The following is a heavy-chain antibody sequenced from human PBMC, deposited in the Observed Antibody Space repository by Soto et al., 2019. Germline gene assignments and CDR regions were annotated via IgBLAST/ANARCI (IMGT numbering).Heavy chain of an antibody. D-gene: IGHD3-16*02. J-gene: IGHJ4*02. CDR1: GGSISSGDYY. V-gene: IGHV4-30-4*01. CDR2: VYYSGST. CDR3: ARVSDYVWGSYRKPLDY. Sequence: QVQLQESGPGLVKPSQTLSLTCTVSGGSISSGDYYWSWIRQPPGKGLEWIGYVYYSGSTYYNPSLKSRVTISVDTSKNQFSLKLSSVTAADTAVYYCARVSDYVWGSYRKPLDYWGQGTLVTVSS.